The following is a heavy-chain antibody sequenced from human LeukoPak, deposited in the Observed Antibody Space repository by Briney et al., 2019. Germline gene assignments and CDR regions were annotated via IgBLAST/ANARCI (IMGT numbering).Heavy chain of an antibody. D-gene: IGHD4-23*01. Sequence: GGSLRLSCAASGFIFGSYAINWVRQAPGKGLEWVSFISSSSSYIYYVDSGKGRFTISRDNAKNSLHLQMNSLRAEDTAVYYCARDSGGGNLDYWGQGTLVIVSS. V-gene: IGHV3-21*01. J-gene: IGHJ4*02. CDR1: GFIFGSYA. CDR2: ISSSSSYI. CDR3: ARDSGGGNLDY.